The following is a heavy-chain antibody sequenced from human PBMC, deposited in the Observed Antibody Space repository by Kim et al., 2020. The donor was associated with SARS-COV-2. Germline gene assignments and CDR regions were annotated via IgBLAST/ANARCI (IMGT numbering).Heavy chain of an antibody. CDR3: ARGRTDYLGDTYQIPHY. D-gene: IGHD4-17*01. Sequence: ASVKVSCKTSGYTFTSFDITWVRQATGQGLEWMGWMNPGNGDTGLAQKFQGRVTMTRSTSISTAYMEVNSLRSDDTAVYYCARGRTDYLGDTYQIPHYWGQGTLVTVSS. J-gene: IGHJ4*02. CDR1: GYTFTSFD. CDR2: MNPGNGDT. V-gene: IGHV1-8*01.